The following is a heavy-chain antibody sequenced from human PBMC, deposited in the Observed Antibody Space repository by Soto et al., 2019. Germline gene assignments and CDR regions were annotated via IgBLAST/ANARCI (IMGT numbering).Heavy chain of an antibody. CDR2: INPSGGST. D-gene: IGHD3-16*02. J-gene: IGHJ4*02. CDR1: GYTFTSYY. CDR3: ARDDLGELSLGY. V-gene: IGHV1-46*03. Sequence: QVQLVQSGAEVKKPGASVKVSCKASGYTFTSYYMHWVRQAPGQGLEWMGIINPSGGSTSYAQKFQGRVTMTRDTSTRTVYMELSSLRSEDTAVYYCARDDLGELSLGYWGQGTLVTVSS.